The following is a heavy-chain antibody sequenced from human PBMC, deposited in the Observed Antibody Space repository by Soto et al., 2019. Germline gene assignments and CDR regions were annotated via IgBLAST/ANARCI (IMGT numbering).Heavy chain of an antibody. Sequence: QVQLVQSGAEVKKPGSSVKVSCKASGGTFSSYAISWVRQAPGQGLEWMGGLIPIFGTADYAQKFQGRVTITADESTSTAYMELSSLRSDDTAVYYCATHTVVTPGNYYSGMDVWGQGTTVPVSS. CDR2: LIPIFGTA. D-gene: IGHD4-4*01. CDR3: ATHTVVTPGNYYSGMDV. CDR1: GGTFSSYA. V-gene: IGHV1-69*12. J-gene: IGHJ6*02.